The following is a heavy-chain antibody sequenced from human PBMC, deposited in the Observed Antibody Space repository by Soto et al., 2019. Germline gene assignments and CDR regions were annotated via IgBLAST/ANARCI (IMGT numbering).Heavy chain of an antibody. CDR3: ARVRAGYCTNGVCYGYYYYYGMDV. CDR2: TYYRSKWYN. Sequence: PSQTLSLTCAISGDSVSSNSAAWNWIRQSPSRGLEWLGRTYYRSKWYNDYAVSVKSRITINPDTSKNQFSLQLNSVTPEDTAVYYCARVRAGYCTNGVCYGYYYYYGMDVWGQGATVTVSS. J-gene: IGHJ6*02. D-gene: IGHD2-8*01. V-gene: IGHV6-1*01. CDR1: GDSVSSNSAA.